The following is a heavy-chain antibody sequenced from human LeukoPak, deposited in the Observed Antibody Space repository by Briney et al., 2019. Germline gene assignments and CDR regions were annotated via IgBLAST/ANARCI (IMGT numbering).Heavy chain of an antibody. CDR2: ISFDATKE. D-gene: IGHD1-1*01. CDR3: ARFKVGTNTTQKNAFDI. V-gene: IGHV3-30*01. CDR1: GFTFSNYA. Sequence: GGSLRLSCAASGFTFSNYAMRWVRQAPGKGLEWVAVISFDATKEYFAKSVKGGFTISRDNSKATLYLQMHRLRIEDTALYFCARFKVGTNTTQKNAFDIWGRGTVVAVSS. J-gene: IGHJ3*02.